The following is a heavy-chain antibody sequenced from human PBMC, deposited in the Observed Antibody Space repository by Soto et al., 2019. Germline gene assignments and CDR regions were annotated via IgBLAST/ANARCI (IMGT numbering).Heavy chain of an antibody. V-gene: IGHV3-23*01. CDR1: GFTFSSYA. Sequence: PGGSLRLSCAASGFTFSSYAMSWVRQAPGKGLEWVSAISGSGGSTYYADSVKGRFTISRDNSKNTLYLQMNSLRAEDTAVYYCAKDLGQLVLYYYGMDVWGRGTTVTVSS. D-gene: IGHD6-13*01. J-gene: IGHJ6*02. CDR3: AKDLGQLVLYYYGMDV. CDR2: ISGSGGST.